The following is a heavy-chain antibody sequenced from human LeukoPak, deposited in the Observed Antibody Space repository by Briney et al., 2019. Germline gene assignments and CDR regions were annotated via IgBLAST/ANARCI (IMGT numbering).Heavy chain of an antibody. V-gene: IGHV3-30*02. Sequence: GGSLRLSCAASGFTFSSYGMHWVRQAPGKGLEWVAFIRYDGSNKFYADSVKGRFTISRDNSKNTLYLQMNSLRAEDTAVYYCAKEDGSGSLFDYWGQGTLVTVSS. CDR2: IRYDGSNK. J-gene: IGHJ4*02. CDR1: GFTFSSYG. CDR3: AKEDGSGSLFDY. D-gene: IGHD3-10*01.